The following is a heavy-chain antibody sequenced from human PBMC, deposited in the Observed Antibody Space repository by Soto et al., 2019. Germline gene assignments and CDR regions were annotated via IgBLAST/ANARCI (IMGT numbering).Heavy chain of an antibody. CDR1: GDSVSSNSAA. D-gene: IGHD1-26*01. CDR2: TFYMSKWYN. Sequence: SQTLSLTCAISGDSVSSNSAAWSWIRQSPSRGLEWLGRTFYMSKWYNDYAVSVKGRITINPDTSKNQFSLQLNSVTPEDTAVYYCAKEGGNHYYYYAMDVWGQGTTVTVSS. V-gene: IGHV6-1*01. J-gene: IGHJ6*02. CDR3: AKEGGNHYYYYAMDV.